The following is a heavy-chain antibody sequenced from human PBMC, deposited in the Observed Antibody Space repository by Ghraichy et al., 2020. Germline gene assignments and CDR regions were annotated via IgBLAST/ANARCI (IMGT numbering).Heavy chain of an antibody. CDR3: TTGIH. Sequence: RGSLRLSCVASGFSFSDAWMSWVRQAPGKGLEWVGRIKRKTDGGTTDYAPPVNGRFTISRDDSKNTLYLQMNSLKSEDRAVYYCTTGIHWGQGTLVTVSS. J-gene: IGHJ4*02. CDR1: GFSFSDAW. D-gene: IGHD2-21*01. V-gene: IGHV3-15*01. CDR2: IKRKTDGGTT.